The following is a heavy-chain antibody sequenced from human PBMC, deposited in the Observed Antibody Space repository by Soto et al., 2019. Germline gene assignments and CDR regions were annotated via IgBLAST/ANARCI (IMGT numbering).Heavy chain of an antibody. CDR1: GGTFSSYA. CDR3: ARVGRGGIVVVPAAIEDYYYGMDV. J-gene: IGHJ6*02. Sequence: SVKVSCKASGGTFSSYAISWVRQAPGQGLEWMGGIIPIFGTANYAQKFQGRVTITADESTSTAYMELSSLRSEDTAVYYCARVGRGGIVVVPAAIEDYYYGMDVWGQGTTVTVSS. D-gene: IGHD2-2*01. CDR2: IIPIFGTA. V-gene: IGHV1-69*13.